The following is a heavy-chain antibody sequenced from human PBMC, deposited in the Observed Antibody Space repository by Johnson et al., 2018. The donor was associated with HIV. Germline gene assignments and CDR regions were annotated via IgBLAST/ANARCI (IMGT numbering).Heavy chain of an antibody. D-gene: IGHD6-25*01. CDR2: INSDGTNT. CDR3: AKGGVAAAKGAFDI. CDR1: GFTFSNYW. Sequence: VQLVESGGGLVQPGGSLRLSCAASGFTFSNYWMHWVRQAPGKGLVWVSRINSDGTNTTYADSVKCRFTISRDNARNTLFLQMHSLRAEDTAVYYCAKGGVAAAKGAFDIWGQGTMVTVSS. V-gene: IGHV3-74*01. J-gene: IGHJ3*02.